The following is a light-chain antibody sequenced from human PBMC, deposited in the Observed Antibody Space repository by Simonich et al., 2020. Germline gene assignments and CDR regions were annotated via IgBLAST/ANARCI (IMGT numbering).Light chain of an antibody. CDR3: YSTDSSGNHRV. Sequence: SYELTQPPSVSVSPGQTASITCSGDALPKKYAYWYQQKSGQAPVLVIYEDSKRPYGIPERFSGSSSGTMATLTISGAQVEDEADYYCYSTDSSGNHRVFGGGTKLTVL. CDR1: ALPKKY. J-gene: IGLJ2*01. V-gene: IGLV3-10*01. CDR2: EDS.